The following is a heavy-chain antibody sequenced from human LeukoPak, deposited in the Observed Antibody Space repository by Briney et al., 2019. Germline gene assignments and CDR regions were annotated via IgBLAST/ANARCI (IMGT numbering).Heavy chain of an antibody. Sequence: ASVKVSCKASGYTFTSYYMHWVRQAPGQGLEWMGIINPSGGSTSYAQKFQGRVTMTRDMSTSTVYMELSSLRSEDTAVYYCAREPGDYYGSGSYYNPYYYYMDVWGKGTTVTVSS. CDR2: INPSGGST. CDR3: AREPGDYYGSGSYYNPYYYYMDV. D-gene: IGHD3-10*01. V-gene: IGHV1-46*01. J-gene: IGHJ6*03. CDR1: GYTFTSYY.